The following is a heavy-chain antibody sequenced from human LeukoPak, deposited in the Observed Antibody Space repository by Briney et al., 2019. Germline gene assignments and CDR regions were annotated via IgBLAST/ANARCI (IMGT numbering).Heavy chain of an antibody. CDR1: GFIFSNYV. Sequence: PGGSLRLSCAGTGFIFSNYVLHWVRQSPDKGLEWLALISADGNAKFYADSVKGRFIISRDDSKNTLFLQMNSLRAEDTAVYYCARRGAVANAFDIWGQGTMVTVSS. J-gene: IGHJ3*02. CDR2: ISADGNAK. D-gene: IGHD6-19*01. V-gene: IGHV3-30*14. CDR3: ARRGAVANAFDI.